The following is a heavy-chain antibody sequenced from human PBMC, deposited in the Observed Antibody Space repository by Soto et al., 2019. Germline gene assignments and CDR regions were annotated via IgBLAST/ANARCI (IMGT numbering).Heavy chain of an antibody. CDR1: GFTFDDYA. Sequence: EVQLVESGGGLVQPGRSLRLSCAASGFTFDDYAMHWVRQAPGKGLEWVSGISWNSGSIGYADSVKGRFTISRDNAKNSLYLQMNSLRAEDTALYYCAKERSSGSSGYGGSRYGMDVWGQGTTVTVSS. CDR3: AKERSSGSSGYGGSRYGMDV. J-gene: IGHJ6*02. V-gene: IGHV3-9*01. D-gene: IGHD5-12*01. CDR2: ISWNSGSI.